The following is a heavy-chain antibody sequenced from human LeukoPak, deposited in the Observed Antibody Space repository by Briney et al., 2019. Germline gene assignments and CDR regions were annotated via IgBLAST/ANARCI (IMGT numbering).Heavy chain of an antibody. CDR2: INSDGSST. V-gene: IGHV3-74*01. J-gene: IGHJ3*02. CDR3: ALEGLATSDAFDI. D-gene: IGHD5-12*01. Sequence: GGSLRLSCAASGFTFSSYWMHWVRQAPGKGLVWVSGINSDGSSTSYADSVKGRFTISRDNAKNTLYLQMNSLRAEDTAVYYCALEGLATSDAFDIWGQGTMVTVSS. CDR1: GFTFSSYW.